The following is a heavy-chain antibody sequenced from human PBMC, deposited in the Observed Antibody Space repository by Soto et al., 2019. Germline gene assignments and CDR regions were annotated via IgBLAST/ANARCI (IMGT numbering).Heavy chain of an antibody. Sequence: PXGSLRLSCAASGFTFSISPMNGVRQGPGKGLEWIAYTMSTGSTIYYADSVKGRFTISRDNAKNSLYLQMNSLRDDDTAVYYCARDQHYAFDYWGQGSLVTVSS. CDR3: ARDQHYAFDY. CDR2: TMSTGSTI. J-gene: IGHJ4*02. V-gene: IGHV3-48*02. CDR1: GFTFSISP. D-gene: IGHD2-2*01.